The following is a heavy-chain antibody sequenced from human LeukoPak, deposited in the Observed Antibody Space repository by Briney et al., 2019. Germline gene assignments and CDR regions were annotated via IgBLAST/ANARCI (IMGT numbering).Heavy chain of an antibody. CDR1: GGSISNYY. CDR2: IYYSGST. CDR3: ARHTNLLASYYNGYHVLDG. Sequence: PSETLSLTCTVSGGSISNYYWSWIRHPPGKELEWIGCIYYSGSTSYNPSLTSRVTLSVDTSRNQFSLKLSSVTAADSAVYYCARHTNLLASYYNGYHVLDGSGLGTTVTVSS. J-gene: IGHJ6*02. D-gene: IGHD3-22*01. V-gene: IGHV4-59*08.